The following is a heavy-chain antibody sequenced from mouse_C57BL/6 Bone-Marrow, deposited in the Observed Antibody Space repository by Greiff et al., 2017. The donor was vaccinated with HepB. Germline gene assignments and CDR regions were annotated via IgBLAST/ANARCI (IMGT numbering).Heavy chain of an antibody. V-gene: IGHV14-3*01. D-gene: IGHD1-1*01. CDR2: IDPANGNT. CDR3: ASITTVVPYAMDY. CDR1: GFNIKNTY. J-gene: IGHJ4*01. Sequence: VQLQQSVAELVRPGASVKLSCTASGFNIKNTYMHWVKQRPEQGLEWIGRIDPANGNTKYAPKFQGKATITADTSSNTAYLMLSSLTAEDTAIYYCASITTVVPYAMDYWGQGTSVTVSS.